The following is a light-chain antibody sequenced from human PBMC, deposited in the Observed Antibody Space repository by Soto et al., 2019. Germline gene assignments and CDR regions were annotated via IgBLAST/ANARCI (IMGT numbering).Light chain of an antibody. CDR2: EAS. CDR3: QQYEIYPLT. Sequence: IQMTQSPSTLSASVGDRVTITCRASQKINTWVAWYQQRPGKAPNLLIYEASSLEPGVPSRFGGSGSGTDFTLTIRSLQPDDFATYYCQQYEIYPLTFGGGTQVA. V-gene: IGKV1-5*03. CDR1: QKINTW. J-gene: IGKJ4*01.